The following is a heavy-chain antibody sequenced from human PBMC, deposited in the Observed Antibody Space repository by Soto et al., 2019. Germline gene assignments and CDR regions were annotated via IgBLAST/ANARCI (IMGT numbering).Heavy chain of an antibody. CDR1: GYTFTSYG. CDR3: ARDNPGYSSGWYRPDAFDI. CDR2: ISAYNGNT. Sequence: ASVKVSCKASGYTFTSYGISWVRQAPGQGLDWMGWISAYNGNTNYAQKLQGGVTMTTDTSTSTAYMELRSLRSDDTAVYYCARDNPGYSSGWYRPDAFDIWGQGTMVTVSS. J-gene: IGHJ3*02. D-gene: IGHD6-19*01. V-gene: IGHV1-18*01.